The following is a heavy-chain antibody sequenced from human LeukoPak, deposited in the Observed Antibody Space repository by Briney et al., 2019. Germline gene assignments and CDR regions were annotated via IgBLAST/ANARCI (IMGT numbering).Heavy chain of an antibody. CDR1: GGSISSGSYY. V-gene: IGHV4-30-2*01. J-gene: IGHJ3*02. CDR2: IYHSGST. D-gene: IGHD2-2*02. CDR3: AGLGYCSSTSCYKGAFDI. Sequence: PSQTLSLTCTVSGGSISSGSYYWSWIRQPPGKGLEWIGYIYHSGSTYYNPSLKSRVTISVDRSKNQFSLKLSSVTAADTAVYYCAGLGYCSSTSCYKGAFDIWGQGTMVTVSS.